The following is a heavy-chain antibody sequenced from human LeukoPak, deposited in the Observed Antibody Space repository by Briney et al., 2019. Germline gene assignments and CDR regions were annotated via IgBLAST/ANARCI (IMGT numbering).Heavy chain of an antibody. CDR3: ARGRGGYSYGDSLDY. CDR1: GYTFTSYY. CDR2: INPSGGST. V-gene: IGHV1-46*01. D-gene: IGHD5-18*01. J-gene: IGHJ4*02. Sequence: ASVKVSCKASGYTFTSYYMHWVRQAPGQGLEWMGIINPSGGSTSYAQKSQGRVTMTRDTSTSTVYMELSSLRSEDTAVYYCARGRGGYSYGDSLDYWGQGTLVTVSS.